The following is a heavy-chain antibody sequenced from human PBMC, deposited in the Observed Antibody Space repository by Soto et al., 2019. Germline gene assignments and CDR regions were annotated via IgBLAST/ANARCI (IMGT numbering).Heavy chain of an antibody. Sequence: GGSLRLSCAASGFTFSSYAMHWVRQAPGKGLEWVAVISYDGSNKYYADSVKGRFIISRDNSKNTLYLQMNSLRAEDTAVYYCARDTRKRMDIIGYYGMDVWGQGTTVTVSS. J-gene: IGHJ6*02. CDR2: ISYDGSNK. D-gene: IGHD6-13*01. V-gene: IGHV3-30-3*01. CDR1: GFTFSSYA. CDR3: ARDTRKRMDIIGYYGMDV.